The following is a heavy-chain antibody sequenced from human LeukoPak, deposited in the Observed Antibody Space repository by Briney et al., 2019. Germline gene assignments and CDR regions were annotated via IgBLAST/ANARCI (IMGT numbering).Heavy chain of an antibody. CDR3: TKDLGTEYNIFDY. J-gene: IGHJ4*02. Sequence: PEGSLRLSCATSEFTFSAYAMHWIRQAPGRRLEWVAFVRYGGNIKYYADSVKGRSTISRDNSKNTLYLQMNSLRPEDTAVYYCTKDLGTEYNIFDYWGQGTLVTVSS. V-gene: IGHV3-30*02. CDR1: EFTFSAYA. D-gene: IGHD3-9*01. CDR2: VRYGGNIK.